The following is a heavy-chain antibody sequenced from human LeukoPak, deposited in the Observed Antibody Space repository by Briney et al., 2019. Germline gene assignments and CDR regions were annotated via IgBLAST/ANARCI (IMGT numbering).Heavy chain of an antibody. V-gene: IGHV4-39*01. CDR3: ARHYDSRLFDY. D-gene: IGHD3-22*01. CDR1: GGSISSSSYY. CDR2: IYYSGST. Sequence: KPSVTLSLTCTVSGGSISSSSYYWGWIRQPPGKGLEWIGSIYYSGSTYYNPSLKSRVTISVDTSKNQFSLKLSSVTAADTAVYYCARHYDSRLFDYWGQGTLVTVSS. J-gene: IGHJ4*02.